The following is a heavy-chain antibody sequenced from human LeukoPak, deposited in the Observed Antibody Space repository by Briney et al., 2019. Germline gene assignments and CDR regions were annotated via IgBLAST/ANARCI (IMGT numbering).Heavy chain of an antibody. D-gene: IGHD6-6*01. CDR2: IYYSGST. CDR3: ARAGEYSSSHDAFDI. Sequence: SETLSLTCTVSGGSISSSSYYWGWIRQPPGKGLEWIGSIYYSGSTYYNPSLKSRVTISVDTSKNQFSLKLSSVTAADTAVYYCARAGEYSSSHDAFDIWGQGTMVTVSS. V-gene: IGHV4-39*07. J-gene: IGHJ3*02. CDR1: GGSISSSSYY.